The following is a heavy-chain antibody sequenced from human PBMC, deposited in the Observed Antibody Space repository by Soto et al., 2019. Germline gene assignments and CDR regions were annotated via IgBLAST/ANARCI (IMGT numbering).Heavy chain of an antibody. CDR2: ISYDGSNK. V-gene: IGHV3-30-3*01. D-gene: IGHD3-3*01. CDR1: GFTFSSYA. Sequence: GGSLRLSCAASGFTFSSYAMSWVRQAPGKGLEWVAVISYDGSNKYYADSVKGRFTISRDNSKNTLYLQMNSLRAEDTAVYYCARGRIGFGVVNYYYDGMDVWGQGTTVTVSS. J-gene: IGHJ6*02. CDR3: ARGRIGFGVVNYYYDGMDV.